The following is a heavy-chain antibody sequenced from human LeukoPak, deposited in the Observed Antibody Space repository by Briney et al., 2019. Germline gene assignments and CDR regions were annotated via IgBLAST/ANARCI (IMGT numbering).Heavy chain of an antibody. J-gene: IGHJ4*02. CDR1: GYTFINYG. D-gene: IGHD5-12*01. V-gene: IGHV1-18*01. CDR2: ISASNGNT. Sequence: GASVKVSCKASGYTFINYGVTWVRQAPGQGLEWVGWISASNGNTNYAQKLQGRVTMTTETSTSTAYMELRSLRSDDTAVYYCARALSRGYSGYDYGLGYWGQGTLVTVSS. CDR3: ARALSRGYSGYDYGLGY.